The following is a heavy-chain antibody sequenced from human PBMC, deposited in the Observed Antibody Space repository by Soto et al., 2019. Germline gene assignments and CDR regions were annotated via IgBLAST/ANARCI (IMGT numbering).Heavy chain of an antibody. CDR2: TYYRSKWYN. CDR1: GDSVSSNSAA. Sequence: SQTLSLPCAISGDSVSSNSAAWNWIRQSPSRGLEWLGRTYYRSKWYNDYAVSVKSRITINPDTSKNQFSLQLNSVTPEDTAVYYCARASRAAMVTSAWFDPWGQGTLVTVSS. V-gene: IGHV6-1*01. CDR3: ARASRAAMVTSAWFDP. J-gene: IGHJ5*02. D-gene: IGHD5-18*01.